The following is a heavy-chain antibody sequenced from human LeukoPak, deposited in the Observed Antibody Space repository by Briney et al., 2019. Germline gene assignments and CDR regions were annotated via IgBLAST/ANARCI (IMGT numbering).Heavy chain of an antibody. CDR3: ARSSEGRYYYDSSGYSYYYYYMDV. D-gene: IGHD3-22*01. Sequence: PSETLSLTCAVSGGSISSSNWWSWVRQPPGKGLEWIGYIYYSGSTHYNPSLKSRVTISVDTSKNQFSLKLNSVTAADTAVYYCARSSEGRYYYDSSGYSYYYYYMDVWGKGTTVTISS. CDR2: IYYSGST. V-gene: IGHV4-4*02. CDR1: GGSISSSNW. J-gene: IGHJ6*03.